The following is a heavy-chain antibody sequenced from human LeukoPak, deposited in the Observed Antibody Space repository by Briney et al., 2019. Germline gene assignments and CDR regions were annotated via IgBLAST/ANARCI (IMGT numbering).Heavy chain of an antibody. D-gene: IGHD5-18*01. Sequence: GESLKISCKGSGYSFTSYWIGWVRQMPGKGLEWMGIIYPGDSDTRYSPSFQGQVTISADKSIGTAYLQWSSLKASDTAMYYCARTVDTAMAAFDYWGQGTLVTVSS. J-gene: IGHJ4*02. V-gene: IGHV5-51*01. CDR2: IYPGDSDT. CDR3: ARTVDTAMAAFDY. CDR1: GYSFTSYW.